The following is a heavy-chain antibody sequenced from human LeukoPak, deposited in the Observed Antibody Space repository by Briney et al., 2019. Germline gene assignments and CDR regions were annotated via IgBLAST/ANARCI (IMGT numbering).Heavy chain of an antibody. J-gene: IGHJ4*02. V-gene: IGHV3-7*01. CDR3: ARDIHLTGYYIGVDY. CDR1: GFTFSNYW. D-gene: IGHD3-9*01. Sequence: PGGSLRLSCAASGFTFSNYWMSWVRQAPGQGLEWVAYIKQDESERYFVDSVKGRFSISRDNAKNSLYLQMNSLRAEDTAVYYCARDIHLTGYYIGVDYWGQGTLVTVSS. CDR2: IKQDESER.